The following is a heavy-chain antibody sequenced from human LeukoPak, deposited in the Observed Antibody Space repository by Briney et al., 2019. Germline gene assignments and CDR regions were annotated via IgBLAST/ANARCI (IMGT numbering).Heavy chain of an antibody. J-gene: IGHJ5*02. V-gene: IGHV3-30*01. CDR1: GFTFSNFA. Sequence: PGSSLRLSCVASGFTFSNFAIHWVRQGPGKGLEWVAVTSDDGRKKYYADSVKGRFTISRDNSKNTLYLQMNSLRTDDTAIYYCARDRSYAVNQGGWLDPWGQGTLVSVSS. CDR2: TSDDGRKK. CDR3: ARDRSYAVNQGGWLDP. D-gene: IGHD2-2*01.